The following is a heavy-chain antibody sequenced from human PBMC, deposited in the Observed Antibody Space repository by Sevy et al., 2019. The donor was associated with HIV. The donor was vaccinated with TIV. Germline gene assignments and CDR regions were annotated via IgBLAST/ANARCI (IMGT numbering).Heavy chain of an antibody. CDR2: LNPGNGNT. CDR3: ARDPYARRGFDY. V-gene: IGHV1-3*01. Sequence: ASVKVSCKATGYNFNTYTIHWVRQAPGQSLEWMAWLNPGNGNTKYSQQFRGRVTITRDTSARTVYMELTSLTSEDTAVYFCARDPYARRGFDYWGQGTLVTVSS. D-gene: IGHD3-16*01. CDR1: GYNFNTYT. J-gene: IGHJ4*02.